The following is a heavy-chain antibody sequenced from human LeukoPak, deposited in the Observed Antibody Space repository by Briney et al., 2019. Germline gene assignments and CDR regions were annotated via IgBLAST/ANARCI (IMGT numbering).Heavy chain of an antibody. Sequence: GESLKISCKGSGYSFTSYWIGWVRQMPGKGLEWMGIIYPGDSDTRYSPSFQGQVTISADKSISTAYLQWSSLTASDTAMYYCARHNKGYSYGYASGYYYYYMDVWGKGTTVTVSS. CDR3: ARHNKGYSYGYASGYYYYYMDV. CDR1: GYSFTSYW. V-gene: IGHV5-51*01. CDR2: IYPGDSDT. D-gene: IGHD5-18*01. J-gene: IGHJ6*03.